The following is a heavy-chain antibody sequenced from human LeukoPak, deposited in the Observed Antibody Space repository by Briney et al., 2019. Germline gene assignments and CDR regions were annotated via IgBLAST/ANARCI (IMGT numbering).Heavy chain of an antibody. V-gene: IGHV5-10-1*01. D-gene: IGHD2-15*01. CDR2: IDPSDSYT. CDR3: ARQDLACDGGSCHHFDY. CDR1: GYSFTSYW. J-gene: IGHJ4*02. Sequence: PGESLKISCKGSGYSFTSYWISWVRQMPAKGLEWMGRIDPSDSYTNYSPSFQGHVTISADKSISTAYLQWSSLKASDTAMYYCARQDLACDGGSCHHFDYWGQGTLVTVSS.